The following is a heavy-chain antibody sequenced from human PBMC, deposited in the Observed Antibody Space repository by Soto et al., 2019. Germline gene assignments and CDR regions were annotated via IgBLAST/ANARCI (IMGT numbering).Heavy chain of an antibody. Sequence: AASVKVSCKASGYSVARYFMHWVRQAPGQGLEWLGVINPSADTTTYAQKFQGRVTMTWDTSTNTVFMDVRSLRSEDTAIHYCARGGSSPVFCYYCGLDVWGQGTTVTVSS. CDR3: ARGGSSPVFCYYCGLDV. D-gene: IGHD6-13*01. J-gene: IGHJ6*02. CDR2: INPSADTT. V-gene: IGHV1-46*01. CDR1: GYSVARYF.